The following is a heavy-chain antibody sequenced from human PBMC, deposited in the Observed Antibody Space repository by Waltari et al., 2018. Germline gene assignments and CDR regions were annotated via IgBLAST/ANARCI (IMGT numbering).Heavy chain of an antibody. Sequence: QVQLQESGPGLVKPSQTLSLTCTVSGGSISSGSYYWSWIRQPAGKGLEWIGRIYTSGSTNYTPSLKSRVTISVDTPKNQFSLKLSSVTAADTAVYYCARPTGTHHYYYGMDVWGQGTTVTVSS. J-gene: IGHJ6*02. CDR3: ARPTGTHHYYYGMDV. D-gene: IGHD1-1*01. CDR2: IYTSGST. CDR1: GGSISSGSYY. V-gene: IGHV4-61*02.